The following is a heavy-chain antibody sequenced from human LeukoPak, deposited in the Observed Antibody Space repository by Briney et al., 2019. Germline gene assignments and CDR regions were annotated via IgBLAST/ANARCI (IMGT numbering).Heavy chain of an antibody. D-gene: IGHD2-2*03. J-gene: IGHJ4*02. CDR2: TYYSSKCYS. Sequence: SQTLSLTCAISGDSVSNNSVAWNWIRQSPSRGLEWLGRTYYSSKCYSDYAVSVESRITINADTSKNHCSLQLNSVTPEDTAVYYCARWIHYWGQGTLVTVSS. V-gene: IGHV6-1*01. CDR1: GDSVSNNSVA. CDR3: ARWIHY.